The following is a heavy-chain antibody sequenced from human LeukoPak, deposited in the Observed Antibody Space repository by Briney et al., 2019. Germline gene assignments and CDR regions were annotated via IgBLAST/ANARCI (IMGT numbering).Heavy chain of an antibody. CDR3: VKDVSSSSEF. J-gene: IGHJ4*02. CDR1: GFTFSSYS. D-gene: IGHD6-6*01. V-gene: IGHV3-64D*09. Sequence: GGSLRLSCSASGFTFSSYSMHWVRQAPGKGLEYVSGISSNGGSTYYADSVKGRLTISRDNSKITLYLQMSSLRAEDTALYYCVKDVSSSSEFWGQGSLVTVSS. CDR2: ISSNGGST.